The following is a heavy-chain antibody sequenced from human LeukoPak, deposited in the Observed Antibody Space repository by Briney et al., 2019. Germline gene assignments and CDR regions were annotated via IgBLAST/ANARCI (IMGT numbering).Heavy chain of an antibody. CDR3: ARRQGTTLNFDY. Sequence: ASVKVSCKTSGYTFTIYGISWVRQAPGQGLEWMGWINAYNGNTNYAQNLQGRVTMTTDTSTSTAYMELRSLRSDDTAVYYCARRQGTTLNFDYWGQGTLVTVSS. J-gene: IGHJ4*02. V-gene: IGHV1-18*01. CDR2: INAYNGNT. CDR1: GYTFTIYG. D-gene: IGHD1-1*01.